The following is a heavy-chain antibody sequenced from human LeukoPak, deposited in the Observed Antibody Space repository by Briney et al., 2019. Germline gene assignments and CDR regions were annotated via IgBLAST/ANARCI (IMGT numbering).Heavy chain of an antibody. D-gene: IGHD3-10*01. CDR2: ISSSSSYI. CDR3: ARDLYGSGSYYNVI. CDR1: GFTFSSYS. Sequence: GGSLRLSCAASGFTFSSYSMNWVRQAPGKGLGWVSSISSSSSYIYYADSVKGRFTISRDNAKNSLYLQMNSLRAEDTAVYYCARDLYGSGSYYNVIWGQGTLVTVSS. J-gene: IGHJ4*02. V-gene: IGHV3-21*01.